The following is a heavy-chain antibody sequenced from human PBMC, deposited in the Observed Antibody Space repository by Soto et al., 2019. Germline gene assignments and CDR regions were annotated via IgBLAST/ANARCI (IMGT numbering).Heavy chain of an antibody. CDR2: IYYSGST. CDR1: GGSISSYY. Sequence: SQTLSLTCTVSGGSISSYYWSWIRQPPGKGLEWIGYIYYSGSTNYNPSLKSRVTISVDTSKNQFSLKLSSVTAADTAVYYCARLQVASCSSWYCGATTNYYYYMDVWGKGTTVTVSS. D-gene: IGHD6-13*01. V-gene: IGHV4-59*08. J-gene: IGHJ6*03. CDR3: ARLQVASCSSWYCGATTNYYYYMDV.